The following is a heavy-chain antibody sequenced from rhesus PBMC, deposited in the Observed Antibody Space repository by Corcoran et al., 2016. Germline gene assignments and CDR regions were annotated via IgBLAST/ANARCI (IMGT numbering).Heavy chain of an antibody. Sequence: EVQLVESGGGLVQPGGSLRLSCAASGFTFSDHYMYWVRQAPGKGLEWVGFIISKAYGGTAEYAASVKGRFTIARDDSKSIAYLQMNSLKTEDTAVYYCTRDRMIAAYYFDYWGQGVLVTVSS. V-gene: IGHV3-184*01. CDR2: IISKAYGGTA. J-gene: IGHJ4*01. CDR1: GFTFSDHY. CDR3: TRDRMIAAYYFDY. D-gene: IGHD6-25*01.